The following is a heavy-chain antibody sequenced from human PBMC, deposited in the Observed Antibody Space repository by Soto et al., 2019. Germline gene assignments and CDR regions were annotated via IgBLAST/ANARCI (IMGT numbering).Heavy chain of an antibody. CDR2: VVLGNGNT. CDR3: ATRIGCIGWYWLDS. J-gene: IGHJ4*02. V-gene: IGHV1-58*01. Sequence: GASVKVSCKASGFTFRSSAVQFVRQARGQPLEWIGWVVLGNGNTNYAQKFQGRVTITRDMSTSTAYMEVSRLRYEDTAMYYCATRIGCIGWYWLDSWGQGTQVTAPQ. CDR1: GFTFRSSA. D-gene: IGHD6-19*01.